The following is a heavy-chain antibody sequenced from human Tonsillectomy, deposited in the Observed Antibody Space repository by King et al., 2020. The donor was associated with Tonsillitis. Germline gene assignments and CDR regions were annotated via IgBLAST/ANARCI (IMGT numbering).Heavy chain of an antibody. Sequence: VQLVESGGGLVQPGGSLRLSCAASGFTFSSYTMSWVRQAPGKGLEWVSAISASGDITYYADSVKGRFTISRDNSRNTVDMKMNGLRAQETAVYYCAKNLAATGIFPNWFDPWGQGTLVTVSS. V-gene: IGHV3-23*04. CDR2: ISASGDIT. CDR3: AKNLAATGIFPNWFDP. D-gene: IGHD6-13*01. CDR1: GFTFSSYT. J-gene: IGHJ5*02.